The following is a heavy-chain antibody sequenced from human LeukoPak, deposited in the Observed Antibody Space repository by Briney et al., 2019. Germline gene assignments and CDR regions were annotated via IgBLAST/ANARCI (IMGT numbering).Heavy chain of an antibody. D-gene: IGHD2-15*01. J-gene: IGHJ4*02. CDR2: ISLEGRDK. CDR1: VFTFSIYG. Sequence: GRCLRLSRAASVFTFSIYGMHGVPDAPGRGRECGADISLEGRDKYCTDSVGGRYTISRDNSENTLYLQMNSLRAEDTRVYLFAKDRSGGNCPDYWGQGTLVTVSS. CDR3: AKDRSGGNCPDY. V-gene: IGHV3-30*18.